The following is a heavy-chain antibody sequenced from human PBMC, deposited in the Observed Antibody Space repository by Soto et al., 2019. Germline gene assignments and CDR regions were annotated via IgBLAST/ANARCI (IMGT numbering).Heavy chain of an antibody. D-gene: IGHD2-2*01. CDR3: AKNPALGYCSSTSCRYYYYYGMDV. CDR2: ISYDGSNK. V-gene: IGHV3-30*18. Sequence: ESGGGVVQPGRSLRLSCAASGFTFSRYGMHWVRQAPGKGLEWVAVISYDGSNKYYADSVKGRFTISRDNSKNTLYLQMNSLRAEDTAVYYCAKNPALGYCSSTSCRYYYYYGMDVWGQGTTVTVSS. J-gene: IGHJ6*02. CDR1: GFTFSRYG.